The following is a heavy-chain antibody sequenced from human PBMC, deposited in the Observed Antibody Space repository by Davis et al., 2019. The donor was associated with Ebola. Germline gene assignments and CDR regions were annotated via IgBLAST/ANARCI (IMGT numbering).Heavy chain of an antibody. CDR2: ISWSSGSR. J-gene: IGHJ4*02. CDR1: GFTFDDHG. Sequence: SLKISCVASGFTFDDHGMHWVRQVPGKGLEWVSGISWSSGSRDYADSVKGRFTVSRDNTKNSLYLQMTNLSADDSAIYYCARVGGTSGSFLDCWGRGTLVTVSA. D-gene: IGHD1-26*01. V-gene: IGHV3-9*01. CDR3: ARVGGTSGSFLDC.